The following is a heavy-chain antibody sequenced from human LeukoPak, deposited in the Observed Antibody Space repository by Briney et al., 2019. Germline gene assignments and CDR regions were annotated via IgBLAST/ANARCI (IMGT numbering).Heavy chain of an antibody. J-gene: IGHJ3*02. CDR3: ARDDPSDRARFFDI. CDR2: INSGGST. CDR1: GFTVTRNH. Sequence: GGSLRLSCAASGFTVTRNHMNWVRQAPGKGLEWVSAINSGGSTSYADSVKGRFTISRDNSKSTLSLQMNSLRAEDTAVYYCARDDPSDRARFFDIWGQGTMVTVSS. D-gene: IGHD3-22*01. V-gene: IGHV3-53*01.